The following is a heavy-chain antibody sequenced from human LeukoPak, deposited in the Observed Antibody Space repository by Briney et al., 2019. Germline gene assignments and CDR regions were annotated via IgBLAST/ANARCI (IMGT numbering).Heavy chain of an antibody. CDR3: ATDLVRGANLNPYYFDY. Sequence: GGSLRLSCAASGFTFSSYGMHWVRQAPGKGLEWVAVISYDGSNKYYADSVKGRFTISRDNSKNTLYLQMNSLRAEDTAVYYCATDLVRGANLNPYYFDYWGQGTLVTVSS. CDR1: GFTFSSYG. D-gene: IGHD3-10*01. V-gene: IGHV3-30*03. J-gene: IGHJ4*02. CDR2: ISYDGSNK.